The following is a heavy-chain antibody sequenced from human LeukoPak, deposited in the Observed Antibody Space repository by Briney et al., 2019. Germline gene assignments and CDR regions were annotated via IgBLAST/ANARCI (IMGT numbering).Heavy chain of an antibody. Sequence: PGGSLRLSCAASGFTFDDYGMIWVRQAPGKGLEWVSGISWNGGNTGYADSVKGRFTISRDNTKNSLYLQMNSLRAEDTAVYFCAREYGYYFDSWGQGTLVTVSS. CDR3: AREYGYYFDS. V-gene: IGHV3-20*04. CDR2: ISWNGGNT. D-gene: IGHD3-22*01. J-gene: IGHJ4*02. CDR1: GFTFDDYG.